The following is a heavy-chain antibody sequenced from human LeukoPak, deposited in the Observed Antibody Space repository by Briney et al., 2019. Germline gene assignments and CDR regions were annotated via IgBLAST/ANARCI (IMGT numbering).Heavy chain of an antibody. J-gene: IGHJ4*02. CDR2: ISYDGSNK. D-gene: IGHD2-2*01. CDR1: GFIFSSYA. V-gene: IGHV3-30*04. Sequence: GGSLRLSCAASGFIFSSYAMHWVRQAPGKGLEWVAIISYDGSNKYYADSVKGRFTISRDESKNTVYLQMNSLRPEDTAVYYCARDLPNCSSTSCYSDYWGQGTLVTVSS. CDR3: ARDLPNCSSTSCYSDY.